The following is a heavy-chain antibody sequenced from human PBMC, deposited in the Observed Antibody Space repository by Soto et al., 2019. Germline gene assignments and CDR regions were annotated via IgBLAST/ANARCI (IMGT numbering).Heavy chain of an antibody. Sequence: PSETLSLTCTVSGGSISSSSYCWSWIRQHPGEGLEWIGCISYGGTTSYNPSLKSRVIISVDTSKNQFSLKLTSVTAADTAVYYCSRGILVWGQGTLVTVSS. CDR1: GGSISSSSYC. J-gene: IGHJ4*02. V-gene: IGHV4-31*03. CDR3: SRGILV. CDR2: ISYGGTT. D-gene: IGHD2-15*01.